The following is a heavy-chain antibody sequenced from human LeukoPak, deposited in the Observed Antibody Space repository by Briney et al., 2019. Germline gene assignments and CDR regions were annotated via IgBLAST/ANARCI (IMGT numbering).Heavy chain of an antibody. V-gene: IGHV3-53*01. D-gene: IGHD5-12*01. J-gene: IGHJ6*03. CDR1: GFTVSSNY. Sequence: GESLRLSCAASGFTVSSNYMSWVRQPPGKGLEWVSVIYSGGSTYYADPVKGRFTISRDSSKNTLYLQMNSLRAEDTAVYYCARGVGGYDLLAYYYYYYMDVWGKGTTVTVSS. CDR2: IYSGGST. CDR3: ARGVGGYDLLAYYYYYYMDV.